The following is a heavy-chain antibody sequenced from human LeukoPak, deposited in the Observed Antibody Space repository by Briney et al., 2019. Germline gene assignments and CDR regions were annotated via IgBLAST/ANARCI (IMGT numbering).Heavy chain of an antibody. Sequence: GASVKVSCKASGYTFTSYDINWVRQATGQGPEWMGWISGKNGDTKYAQILQDRVTMTTDTSTNTAYMELRNLRSDDTAVYYCARDPFRSHRSPLDWFGDPWGQGTLVTVSS. CDR1: GYTFTSYD. CDR3: ARDPFRSHRSPLDWFGDP. V-gene: IGHV1-18*01. CDR2: ISGKNGDT. J-gene: IGHJ4*02. D-gene: IGHD3-10*01.